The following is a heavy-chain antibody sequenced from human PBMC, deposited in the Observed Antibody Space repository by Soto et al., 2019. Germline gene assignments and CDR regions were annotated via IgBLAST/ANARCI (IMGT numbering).Heavy chain of an antibody. D-gene: IGHD3-22*01. Sequence: GGSLRLSCAASGFTFSSYAMSWVRQAPGNGLEWVSAISGSGGSTYYADSVKGRFTISRDNSKNTLYLQMNSLRAEDTAVYYCAKAGMYYYDSSGCCMDVWGQGTTVTVSS. CDR2: ISGSGGST. V-gene: IGHV3-23*01. CDR1: GFTFSSYA. J-gene: IGHJ6*02. CDR3: AKAGMYYYDSSGCCMDV.